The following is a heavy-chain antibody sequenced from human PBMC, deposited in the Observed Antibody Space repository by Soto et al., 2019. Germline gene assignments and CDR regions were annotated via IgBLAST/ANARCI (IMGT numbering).Heavy chain of an antibody. CDR1: GGSFSGYY. J-gene: IGHJ5*02. D-gene: IGHD2-21*02. CDR2: INHSGST. CDR3: ARVAYCGGDCYSADP. Sequence: SETLSLTCAVYGGSFSGYYWSWSRQPPWKGLEWIGEINHSGSTNYNPSLKSRVTISVDTSKNQFSLKLSSVTAADTAVYYCARVAYCGGDCYSADPWGQGTLVTVSS. V-gene: IGHV4-34*01.